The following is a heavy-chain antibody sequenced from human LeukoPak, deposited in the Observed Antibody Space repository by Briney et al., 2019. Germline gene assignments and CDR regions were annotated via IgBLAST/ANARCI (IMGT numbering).Heavy chain of an antibody. Sequence: PSETLSLTCTVSAGSVSSGDYYWHWIRQPPGEGLEWIGFIYYIGTTNYNPSLKSRVTISVDTSKNHFSLKLTSVTAADTAVYYCARAYGPNSPLYWGQGTLVTVSS. CDR2: IYYIGTT. V-gene: IGHV4-61*03. D-gene: IGHD4-23*01. CDR1: AGSVSSGDYY. CDR3: ARAYGPNSPLY. J-gene: IGHJ4*02.